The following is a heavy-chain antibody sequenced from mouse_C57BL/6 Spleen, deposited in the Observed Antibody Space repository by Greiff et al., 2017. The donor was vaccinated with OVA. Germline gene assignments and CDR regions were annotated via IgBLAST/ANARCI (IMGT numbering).Heavy chain of an antibody. J-gene: IGHJ1*03. V-gene: IGHV5-17*01. D-gene: IGHD1-1*01. CDR1: GFTFSDYG. CDR2: ISSGSSTI. Sequence: VQLKESGGGLVKPGGSLKLSCAASGFTFSDYGMHWVRQAPEKGLEWVAYISSGSSTIYYADTVKGRFTISRDNAKNTLFLQMTSLRSEDTAMYYCAKTTVVPYWYFDVWGTGTTVTVSS. CDR3: AKTTVVPYWYFDV.